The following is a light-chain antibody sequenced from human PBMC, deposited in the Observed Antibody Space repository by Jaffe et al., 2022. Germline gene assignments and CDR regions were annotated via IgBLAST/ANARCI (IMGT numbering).Light chain of an antibody. Sequence: SYELTQPPSVSVSPGQTARITCSGDALPKQYAYWYQQKPGQAPVLVIYKDSERPSGIPERFSGSSSGTTVTLTISGVQAEDEADYYCQSADSSGSWEVFGGGTKLTVL. CDR3: QSADSSGSWEV. CDR2: KDS. CDR1: ALPKQY. V-gene: IGLV3-25*03. J-gene: IGLJ2*01.